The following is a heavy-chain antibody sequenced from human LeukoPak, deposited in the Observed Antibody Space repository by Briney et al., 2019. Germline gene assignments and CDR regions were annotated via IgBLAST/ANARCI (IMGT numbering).Heavy chain of an antibody. J-gene: IGHJ4*02. D-gene: IGHD3-3*01. V-gene: IGHV1-69*06. CDR2: IIPIFGTA. CDR3: AACMTYYDFWSGHPAGYFDY. Sequence: SVKVSCKASGGTFSSYAISWVRQAPGQGLEWMGGIIPIFGTANYAQKFQGRVTITAHKSTSTAYMELGSLRSEDTAVYYCAACMTYYDFWSGHPAGYFDYWGQGTLVTVSS. CDR1: GGTFSSYA.